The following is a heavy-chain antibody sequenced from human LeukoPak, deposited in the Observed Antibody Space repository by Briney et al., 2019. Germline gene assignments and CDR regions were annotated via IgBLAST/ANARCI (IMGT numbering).Heavy chain of an antibody. Sequence: GGSLRLSCAASGFTFSSYGMHWVRQAPGKGLEWVAFIRYDGSNKYYADSVKGRFTISRDNSKNTLYLQMNSLRAEDTAVYYCAKVASYSSGWPQIDYWGQGTLVTVSS. D-gene: IGHD6-25*01. CDR2: IRYDGSNK. J-gene: IGHJ4*02. CDR1: GFTFSSYG. V-gene: IGHV3-30*02. CDR3: AKVASYSSGWPQIDY.